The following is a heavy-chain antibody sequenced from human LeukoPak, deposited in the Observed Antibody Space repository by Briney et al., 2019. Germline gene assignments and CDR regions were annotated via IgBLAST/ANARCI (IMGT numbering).Heavy chain of an antibody. Sequence: GGSLRLSCAASGFTFSSYGMHCVRQAPGKGLEWVSFIRYDGSNKYYADSVKGRFTISRDNSKNTLYLQMNSLRAEDTAVYYCAKDHVTNYYDSSGYVRWGQGTLVTVSS. D-gene: IGHD3-22*01. J-gene: IGHJ4*02. CDR2: IRYDGSNK. CDR1: GFTFSSYG. V-gene: IGHV3-30*02. CDR3: AKDHVTNYYDSSGYVR.